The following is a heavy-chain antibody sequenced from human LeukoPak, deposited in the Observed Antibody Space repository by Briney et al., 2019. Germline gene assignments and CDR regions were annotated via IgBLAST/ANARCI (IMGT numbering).Heavy chain of an antibody. CDR2: ISSSGSTI. CDR1: GFTFTNAW. J-gene: IGHJ4*02. CDR3: ARTYSGSYSRLDY. D-gene: IGHD1-26*01. Sequence: GGSLRLSCAASGFTFTNAWMSWVRQAPGKGLEWVSYISSSGSTIYYADSVKGRFTISRDNAKNSLYLQMNSLRAEDTAVYYCARTYSGSYSRLDYWGQGTLVTVSS. V-gene: IGHV3-11*04.